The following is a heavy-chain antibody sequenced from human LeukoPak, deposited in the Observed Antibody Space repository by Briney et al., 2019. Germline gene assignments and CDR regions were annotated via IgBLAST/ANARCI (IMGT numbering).Heavy chain of an antibody. J-gene: IGHJ4*02. V-gene: IGHV3-23*01. Sequence: PGGSLRLSCAASGFTFSSYAMTWVRQAPGKGLEWVSTISGNSGNTYYADSVKGRFTISRDNSKNTLYLQMNNLGSEDTAVYYCARSTYYDSSGQWAYWGQGTLVTVSS. CDR2: ISGNSGNT. D-gene: IGHD3-22*01. CDR1: GFTFSSYA. CDR3: ARSTYYDSSGQWAY.